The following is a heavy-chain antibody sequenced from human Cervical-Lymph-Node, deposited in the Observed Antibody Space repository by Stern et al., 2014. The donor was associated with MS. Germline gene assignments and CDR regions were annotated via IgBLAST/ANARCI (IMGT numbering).Heavy chain of an antibody. CDR2: VYYSGAT. J-gene: IGHJ4*02. CDR1: GDSISSYTHY. CDR3: AKHACTGAACPFDL. V-gene: IGHV4-39*01. D-gene: IGHD2-8*02. Sequence: QLQLQESGPGLVKPSETLSLTCAVSGDSISSYTHYWAWIRQPPGTGLEWIGSVYYSGATYSNPSLQSPVTISVDTSKNHFSRGLNSVTAADTAVYYCAKHACTGAACPFDLWGQGTLVTVSS.